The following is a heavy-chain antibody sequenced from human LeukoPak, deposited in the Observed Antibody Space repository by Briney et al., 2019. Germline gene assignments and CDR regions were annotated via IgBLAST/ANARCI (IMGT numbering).Heavy chain of an antibody. V-gene: IGHV1-69*05. D-gene: IGHD2-2*02. J-gene: IGHJ6*03. CDR2: IIPIVGAA. CDR1: GGTFSNYA. Sequence: GASVKVSCKASGGTFSNYAISWVRQAPGQGLQWMGGIIPIVGAAKYEQKFQGRVTITTDDSTRTTYMELRNLRSEDTAVYYCAKYGECSETSCYTADYYMDVWGSGTTVIVSS. CDR3: AKYGECSETSCYTADYYMDV.